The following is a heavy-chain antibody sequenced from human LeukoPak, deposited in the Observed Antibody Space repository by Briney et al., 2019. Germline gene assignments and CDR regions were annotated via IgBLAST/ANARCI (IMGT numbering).Heavy chain of an antibody. D-gene: IGHD4-17*01. CDR3: ARGIESYGDYGY. J-gene: IGHJ4*02. CDR2: MYNSGST. Sequence: SETLSLTCTVSGGSLSGSYWSWIRQPPGKGLEWIAYMYNSGSTNYNPSLKSRVTISIDTSKNQFSLKLSSLTAADTAIYYCARGIESYGDYGYWGQGILVTVSS. V-gene: IGHV4-59*01. CDR1: GGSLSGSY.